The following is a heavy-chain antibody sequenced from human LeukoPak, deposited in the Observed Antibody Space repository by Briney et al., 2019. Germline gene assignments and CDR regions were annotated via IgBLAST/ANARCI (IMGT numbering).Heavy chain of an antibody. Sequence: GGSLRLSCAASGFTLGSYWMTWVRQAPGKGLEWVANIKQDGSEKFYVDSVRGRFTISRDNAKNSLYLQMNSLRAEDTAVYYCAREISSWYRTEGRFDPWGQGTLVTVSS. J-gene: IGHJ5*02. V-gene: IGHV3-7*01. CDR1: GFTLGSYW. D-gene: IGHD6-13*01. CDR2: IKQDGSEK. CDR3: AREISSWYRTEGRFDP.